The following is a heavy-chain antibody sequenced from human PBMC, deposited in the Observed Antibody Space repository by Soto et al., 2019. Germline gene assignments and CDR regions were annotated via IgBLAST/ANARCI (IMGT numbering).Heavy chain of an antibody. CDR2: INHSGST. CDR1: GGSFSGYY. Sequence: QVQLQQWGAGLLKPSETLSLTCAVYGGSFSGYYWSWIRQPPGKGLEWIGEINHSGSTNYNPSLKRRVTISVDTSKNQFSLKLSSVTAADTAVYYCARVVRDSSSVAYYGMDVWGQGTTVTVSS. D-gene: IGHD6-6*01. CDR3: ARVVRDSSSVAYYGMDV. J-gene: IGHJ6*02. V-gene: IGHV4-34*01.